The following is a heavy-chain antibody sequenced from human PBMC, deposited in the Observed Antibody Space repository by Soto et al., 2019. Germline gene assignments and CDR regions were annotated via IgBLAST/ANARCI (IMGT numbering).Heavy chain of an antibody. CDR1: GGSISSGDYY. V-gene: IGHV4-30-4*01. CDR3: ARAWIQLWSRVDY. Sequence: SETLSLTCTVSGGSISSGDYYWSWIRQPPGKGLEWIGYIYYSGSTCYNPSLKSRVTISVDTSKNQFSLKLSSVTAADTAVYYCARAWIQLWSRVDYWGQGTLVTVSS. J-gene: IGHJ4*02. D-gene: IGHD5-18*01. CDR2: IYYSGST.